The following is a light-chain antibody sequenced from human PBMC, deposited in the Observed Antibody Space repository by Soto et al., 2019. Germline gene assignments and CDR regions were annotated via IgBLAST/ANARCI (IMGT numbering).Light chain of an antibody. Sequence: EIVLTQSPGTLSLSPGERATLSCRASQSVSSTNLAWYQQKAGQAPRLLIYAASTRATGIPARFSGSGSGTEFTLTISSLQPDDFATYYCQQYNTYSTFGQGTRLEIK. CDR1: QSVSSTN. CDR2: AAS. CDR3: QQYNTYST. J-gene: IGKJ5*01. V-gene: IGKV3-15*01.